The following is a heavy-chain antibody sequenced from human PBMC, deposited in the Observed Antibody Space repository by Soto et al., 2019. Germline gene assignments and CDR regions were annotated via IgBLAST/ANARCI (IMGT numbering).Heavy chain of an antibody. D-gene: IGHD6-13*01. CDR2: IIPIFGTA. Sequence: SVKVSCKASGGTFSSYAISWVRQAPGQGLELMGGIIPIFGTANYAQKFQGRVTITADESTSTAYMELSSLRSEDTAVYYCARDNTAGIWIAAAGTGNWFDPWGQGTLVTVSS. CDR3: ARDNTAGIWIAAAGTGNWFDP. V-gene: IGHV1-69*13. CDR1: GGTFSSYA. J-gene: IGHJ5*02.